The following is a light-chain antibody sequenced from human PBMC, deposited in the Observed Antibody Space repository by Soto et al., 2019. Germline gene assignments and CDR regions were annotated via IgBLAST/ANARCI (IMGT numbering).Light chain of an antibody. Sequence: EIVLTQSPATLSLSPGERATLSCRASQTVSSYLAWYQQKPGQAPRLLIYDATNRATGIPVRFSGSGSGTDFTLTISSLEPEDVAVYYCQQRYNWPPYTFGQGTKLEIK. J-gene: IGKJ2*01. CDR3: QQRYNWPPYT. CDR1: QTVSSY. CDR2: DAT. V-gene: IGKV3-11*01.